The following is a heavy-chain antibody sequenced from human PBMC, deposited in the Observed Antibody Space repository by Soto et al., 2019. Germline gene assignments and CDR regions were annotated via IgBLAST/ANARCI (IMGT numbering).Heavy chain of an antibody. D-gene: IGHD5-18*01. V-gene: IGHV4-4*02. J-gene: IGHJ4*02. CDR1: GGSISSSNW. Sequence: QVQLQESGPGLVKPSGTLSLTCAVSGGSISSSNWWSWVRQPPGKGLEWIGEIYHSGSTNYNPSLKSRFTIPVDKAKNQFSLKLSSVTAADTAVYYWARGVLYSYGLYYFGYWGQGTLVTVSS. CDR2: IYHSGST. CDR3: ARGVLYSYGLYYFGY.